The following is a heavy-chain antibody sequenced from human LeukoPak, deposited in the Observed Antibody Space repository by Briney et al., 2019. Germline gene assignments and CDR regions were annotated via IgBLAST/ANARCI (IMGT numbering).Heavy chain of an antibody. CDR2: IYYSGST. CDR1: GGSISGSNW. D-gene: IGHD2-15*01. J-gene: IGHJ4*02. CDR3: ARRLIGSMVEFDY. Sequence: SETLSLTCAVSGGSISGSNWWSWVHQPPGKGLEWIGSIYYSGSTYYNPSLKSRVTISVDTSKNQFSLKLSSVTAADTAVYYCARRLIGSMVEFDYWGQGTLVTVSS. V-gene: IGHV4-4*02.